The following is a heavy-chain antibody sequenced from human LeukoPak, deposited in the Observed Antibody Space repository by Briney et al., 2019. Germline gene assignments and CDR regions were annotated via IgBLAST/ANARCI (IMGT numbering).Heavy chain of an antibody. J-gene: IGHJ4*02. CDR2: IYYSGST. Sequence: PSETLSLTCTVSGGSITNYYWSWIRQPPGKGLEWIGCIYYSGSTYYNPSLKSRVTISVDTSKNQFSLKLSSVTAADTAVYYCARVHTVTIDYWGQGTLVTVSS. CDR1: GGSITNYY. D-gene: IGHD4-11*01. V-gene: IGHV4-59*12. CDR3: ARVHTVTIDY.